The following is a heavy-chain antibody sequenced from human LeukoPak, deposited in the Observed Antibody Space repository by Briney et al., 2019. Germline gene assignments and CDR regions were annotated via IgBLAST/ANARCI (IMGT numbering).Heavy chain of an antibody. Sequence: GGSLRLSCVGSGFGFSDAAMSWVRQAPGKGPVWVSRISDGGSSTTYADSVKGRFTISRDDAKNTLYLQMNSLRAEDTAVYYCVRGGASTWSWGQGTLVTVSS. J-gene: IGHJ5*02. D-gene: IGHD2-15*01. CDR3: VRGGASTWS. CDR2: ISDGGSST. V-gene: IGHV3-74*01. CDR1: GFGFSDAA.